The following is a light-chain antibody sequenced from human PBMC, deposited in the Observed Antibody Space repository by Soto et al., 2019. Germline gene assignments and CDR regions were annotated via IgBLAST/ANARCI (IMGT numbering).Light chain of an antibody. CDR3: QQSYTAPFT. CDR1: RSISNY. CDR2: GAS. J-gene: IGKJ3*01. Sequence: DIQMTQSPSSLSAPVGDTVTIACRASRSISNYLNWYQQKPGRAPNLLISGASTLQRGVPSRFSGSGSGTTFTLTITSLQPDDFAIYFCQQSYTAPFTFGPGTKVEIK. V-gene: IGKV1-39*01.